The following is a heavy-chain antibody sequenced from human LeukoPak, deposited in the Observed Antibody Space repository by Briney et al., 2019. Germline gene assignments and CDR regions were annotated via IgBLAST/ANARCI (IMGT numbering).Heavy chain of an antibody. D-gene: IGHD3-10*01. J-gene: IGHJ4*02. V-gene: IGHV3-48*01. Sequence: GGSLRLSCAASGLTISSYSMNWVRKAPGKGLQWVSYISSSSSTIYYADSVKGRFTISRDNAKNSLYLQMNSLRAEDTAVYYCARALWFGETFPAYWGQGTLVTVSS. CDR3: ARALWFGETFPAY. CDR1: GLTISSYS. CDR2: ISSSSSTI.